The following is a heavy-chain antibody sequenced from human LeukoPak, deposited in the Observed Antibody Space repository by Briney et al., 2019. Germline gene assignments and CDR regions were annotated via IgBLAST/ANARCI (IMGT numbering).Heavy chain of an antibody. CDR3: AKSQLPYYYYGMDV. D-gene: IGHD2-2*01. J-gene: IGHJ6*02. V-gene: IGHV3-23*01. Sequence: GGSLRLSCAASGFTFSNYAMSWVRQAPGKGLEWVSGISGSGGSTYYADSVKGRFTISRDNSKNTLYLQMNSLRAEDTAVYYCAKSQLPYYYYGMDVWGQGTTVTVSS. CDR2: ISGSGGST. CDR1: GFTFSNYA.